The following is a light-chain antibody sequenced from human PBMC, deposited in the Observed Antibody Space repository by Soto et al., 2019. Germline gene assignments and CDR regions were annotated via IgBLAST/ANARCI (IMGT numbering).Light chain of an antibody. CDR3: QVWDSTTVV. CDR1: NIGSKI. Sequence: SSELSQPLSVSVALGQTARITCGGTNIGSKIVHWYQQKPGQAPVAVIYRDSNRPSGIPERFSGSNSGNTATLTISRAHAGDEADYYCQVWDSTTVVFGGGTKLTVL. V-gene: IGLV3-9*01. CDR2: RDS. J-gene: IGLJ3*02.